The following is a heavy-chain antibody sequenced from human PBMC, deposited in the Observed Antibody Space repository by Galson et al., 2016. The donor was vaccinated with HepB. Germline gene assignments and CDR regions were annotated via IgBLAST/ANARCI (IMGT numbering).Heavy chain of an antibody. CDR1: GFTFSDFG. V-gene: IGHV3-30*03. CDR3: ATPRDSSGSYFPPRD. CDR2: ISYDGSHK. Sequence: SLRLSCAASGFTFSDFGMHWVRQAPGKGLEWLAVISYDGSHKYYADSVKGRFTISRDSSKNTLFLQMNSLRAEDTAVYYCATPRDSSGSYFPPRDWGQGTLVTVSS. D-gene: IGHD1-26*01. J-gene: IGHJ4*02.